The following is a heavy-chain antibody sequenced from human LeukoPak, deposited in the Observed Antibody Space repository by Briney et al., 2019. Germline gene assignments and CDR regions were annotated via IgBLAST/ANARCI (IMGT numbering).Heavy chain of an antibody. D-gene: IGHD3-10*01. CDR3: ARGVLLWFGETYYFDY. CDR1: GGSFSGYY. V-gene: IGHV4-34*01. J-gene: IGHJ4*02. CDR2: INHSGST. Sequence: SETLSLTCAVSGGSFSGYYWGWIRQPPGKGLEWIGEINHSGSTNYNPSLKSRVTISVDTSKNQFSLKLSSVTAADTAVYYCARGVLLWFGETYYFDYWGQGTLVTVSS.